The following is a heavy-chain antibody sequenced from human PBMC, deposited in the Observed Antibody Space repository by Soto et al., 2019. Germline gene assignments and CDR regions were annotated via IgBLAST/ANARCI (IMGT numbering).Heavy chain of an antibody. D-gene: IGHD5-18*01. CDR3: AKRDDTAMVKGVFDV. J-gene: IGHJ3*01. V-gene: IGHV3-23*01. Sequence: PGGSLRLSCAASGFTFGSYAMSWVRQAPGKGLEWVSSLSSRGVYTYYADSVKGRFTISRDNSKNTVYLQVNSLRAEDTAVYYCAKRDDTAMVKGVFDVWGQGTVVTVSS. CDR1: GFTFGSYA. CDR2: LSSRGVYT.